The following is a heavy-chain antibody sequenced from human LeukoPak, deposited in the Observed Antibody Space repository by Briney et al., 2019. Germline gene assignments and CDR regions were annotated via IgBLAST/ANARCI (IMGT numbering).Heavy chain of an antibody. CDR3: ARWVITPYYGMDV. Sequence: QPGGSLRLFCAASGFTFSSYGMNWVRQAPGKGPEWISYISRSGATIYYADSVKGRFTISRDNAENSLFLQMNSLRGEDTALYYCARWVITPYYGMDVWGQGTTVAVSS. CDR2: ISRSGATI. D-gene: IGHD3-16*01. V-gene: IGHV3-48*03. J-gene: IGHJ6*02. CDR1: GFTFSSYG.